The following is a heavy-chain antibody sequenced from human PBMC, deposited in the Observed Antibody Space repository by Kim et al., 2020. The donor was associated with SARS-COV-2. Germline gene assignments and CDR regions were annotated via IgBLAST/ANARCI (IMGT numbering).Heavy chain of an antibody. D-gene: IGHD6-13*01. J-gene: IGHJ4*02. V-gene: IGHV4-61*02. CDR2: IYTSGST. CDR3: ARAIAAASLDY. Sequence: SETLSLTCTVSGGSISSGSYYWSWIRQPAGKGLEWIGRIYTSGSTNYNPSLKSRVTISVDTSKNQFSLKLSSVTAADTAVYYCARAIAAASLDYWGQGTLVTVSS. CDR1: GGSISSGSYY.